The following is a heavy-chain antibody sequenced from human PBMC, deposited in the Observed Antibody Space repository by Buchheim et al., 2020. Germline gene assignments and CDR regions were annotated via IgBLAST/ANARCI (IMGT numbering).Heavy chain of an antibody. Sequence: EVQLVESGGGLVQPGGSLRLSCAASGFTVSSNYMSWVRQAPGKGLEWVSVIYSGGSTYYADSVQGRFTISRDNSKTTLYLQMNSLRAEDTAVYYCARSAAFYYDFWNNAEEIDYWGQGTL. J-gene: IGHJ4*02. V-gene: IGHV3-66*01. CDR2: IYSGGST. CDR3: ARSAAFYYDFWNNAEEIDY. D-gene: IGHD3-3*01. CDR1: GFTVSSNY.